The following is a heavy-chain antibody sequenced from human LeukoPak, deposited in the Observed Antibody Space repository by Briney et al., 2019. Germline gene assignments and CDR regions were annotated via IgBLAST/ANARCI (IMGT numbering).Heavy chain of an antibody. CDR1: GFTFDDYT. CDR2: ISWDGGST. CDR3: AKALYYYYYMDV. V-gene: IGHV3-43*01. Sequence: PGGSLRLSCAASGFTFDDYTMHWVRQAPGKGLEWVSLISWDGGSTYYADSEKGRFTISRDNSKNSLYLQMNSLRTEDTALYYCAKALYYYYYMDVWGKGTTVTVSS. J-gene: IGHJ6*03.